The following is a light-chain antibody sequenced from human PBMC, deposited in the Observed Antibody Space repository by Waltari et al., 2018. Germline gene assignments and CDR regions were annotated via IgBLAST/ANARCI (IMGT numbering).Light chain of an antibody. CDR1: ISAVGTFKR. CDR2: AVS. Sequence: QSPLTQPASVSGSPGQSITISCTGTISAVGTFKRFSWYQQHPGKAPKRRIYAVSKRPSGVSDRFSGSKSGDMASLTISGLQPEDEAEYFCSSYAGSSKGVFGGGTKVTVL. V-gene: IGLV2-23*02. CDR3: SSYAGSSKGV. J-gene: IGLJ2*01.